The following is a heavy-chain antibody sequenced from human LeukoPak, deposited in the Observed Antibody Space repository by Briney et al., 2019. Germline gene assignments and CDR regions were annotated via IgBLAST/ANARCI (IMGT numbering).Heavy chain of an antibody. V-gene: IGHV4-59*01. CDR1: GGPISSYH. J-gene: IGHJ3*02. CDR3: ARGNSGYDYAFDI. D-gene: IGHD5-12*01. Sequence: TSETLSLTCTVSGGPISSYHWSWIRQPPGKGLQWIGFIYSSGSTNYNPSLKSRVTISPDTSKNQFSLRVSSVTSADTAVYYCARGNSGYDYAFDIWGQGTMVTVSS. CDR2: IYSSGST.